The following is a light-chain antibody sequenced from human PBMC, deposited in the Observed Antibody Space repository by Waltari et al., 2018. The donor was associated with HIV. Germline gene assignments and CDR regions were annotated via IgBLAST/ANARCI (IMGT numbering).Light chain of an antibody. CDR3: QQYNNWPGIT. V-gene: IGKV3-15*01. J-gene: IGKJ3*01. Sequence: EILMTQSPATLSVSPGERATLSCRASQSINNHLAWYQQKPGQAPRPLIYGASTGATGVPARFSGSGSGTEFTLTISSLQSEDFAVYYCQQYNNWPGITFGPGTKVDIK. CDR1: QSINNH. CDR2: GAS.